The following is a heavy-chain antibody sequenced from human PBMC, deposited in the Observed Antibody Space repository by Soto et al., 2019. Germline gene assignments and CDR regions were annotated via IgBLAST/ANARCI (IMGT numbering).Heavy chain of an antibody. J-gene: IGHJ6*02. Sequence: PSETLSLTCAVYGGSFSGYYWTWIRQPPGKGLEWIGEINHSGSTNYNPSLKSRVTISVDTSKNQFSLKLSSVTAADTAVYYCASRGDYVSYYNYGMDVWGQGTTVTVS. V-gene: IGHV4-34*01. D-gene: IGHD4-17*01. CDR2: INHSGST. CDR1: GGSFSGYY. CDR3: ASRGDYVSYYNYGMDV.